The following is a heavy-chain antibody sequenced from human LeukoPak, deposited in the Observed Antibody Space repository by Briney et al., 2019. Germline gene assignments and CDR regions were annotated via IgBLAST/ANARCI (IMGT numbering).Heavy chain of an antibody. CDR3: ARGQVDITMIIGGWFDH. J-gene: IGHJ5*02. D-gene: IGHD5-12*01. CDR1: GPGFSSFV. V-gene: IGHV1-18*04. Sequence: ASVKVSCKTYGPGFSSFVIAWVRQAPGQGLEWLGWISPYTGHTNYAPKFRGRVTMTTDTPTRTVYMDLRSLRSDDTAVYYCARGQVDITMIIGGWFDHWGQGTLVIVSS. CDR2: ISPYTGHT.